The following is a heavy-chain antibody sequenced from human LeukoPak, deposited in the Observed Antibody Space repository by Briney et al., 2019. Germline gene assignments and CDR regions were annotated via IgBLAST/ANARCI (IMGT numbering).Heavy chain of an antibody. Sequence: SSETLSLTCAVSGVSISSGGYYWSWIRQPPGKGLEWIGYIYHSGSTYYNPSLKSRVTISVDRSKNQFSLKLSSVTAADTAVYYCARVRSESLFDYWGQGTLVTVSS. V-gene: IGHV4-30-2*01. J-gene: IGHJ4*02. D-gene: IGHD3-3*01. CDR3: ARVRSESLFDY. CDR1: GVSISSGGYY. CDR2: IYHSGST.